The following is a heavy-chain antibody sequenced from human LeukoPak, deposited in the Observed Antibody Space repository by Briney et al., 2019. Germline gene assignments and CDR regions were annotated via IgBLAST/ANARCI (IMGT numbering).Heavy chain of an antibody. V-gene: IGHV3-21*01. CDR3: AGGTTTVTTLDY. CDR1: GFTFSSYS. D-gene: IGHD4-17*01. J-gene: IGHJ4*02. CDR2: ISRSSSYI. Sequence: GGSLRLSXAASGFTFSSYSMNWVRQAPGKGLEWVSSISRSSSYIDYADSVKGRFTISRDNAKNSLYLQMNSLRAEATAVYYWAGGTTTVTTLDYWGQGTLVTVSS.